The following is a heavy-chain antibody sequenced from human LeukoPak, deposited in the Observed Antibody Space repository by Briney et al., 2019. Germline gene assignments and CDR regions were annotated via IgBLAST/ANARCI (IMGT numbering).Heavy chain of an antibody. V-gene: IGHV4-4*02. CDR3: ARVIAVAGTSPGSGYYYGMDV. CDR2: IYHSGST. CDR1: GGSISSSNW. Sequence: SENLSLTCAVSGGSISSSNWWSWVRQPPGKGLEWIGEIYHSGSTNYNPSLKSRVTISVDKSKNQFSLKLSSVTAADTAVYYCARVIAVAGTSPGSGYYYGMDVWGQGTTVTVSS. D-gene: IGHD6-19*01. J-gene: IGHJ6*02.